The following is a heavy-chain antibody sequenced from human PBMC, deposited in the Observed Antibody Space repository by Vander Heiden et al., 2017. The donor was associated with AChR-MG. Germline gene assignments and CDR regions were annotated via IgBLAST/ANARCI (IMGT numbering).Heavy chain of an antibody. Sequence: VQLVQSGVEVKKPGSSVKVCCKASGGSFSSYAISWGRKAPGQGLGWMGGIIPVFGTASYAQKFQGRVTITALDSTSTAYIELRSLRSEDTPVYYCARDGYSGGVDWGQAPLVTVSS. V-gene: IGHV1-69*01. CDR1: GGSFSSYA. CDR2: IIPVFGTA. CDR3: ARDGYSGGVD. D-gene: IGHD1-26*01. J-gene: IGHJ4*02.